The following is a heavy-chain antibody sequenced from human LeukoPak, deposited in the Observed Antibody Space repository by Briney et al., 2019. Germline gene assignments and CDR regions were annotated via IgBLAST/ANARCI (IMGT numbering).Heavy chain of an antibody. CDR3: ARDFDGPRASDY. CDR2: INTDGSYS. CDR1: GFTFSYFW. Sequence: PGESLRLSCAASGFTFSYFWMHWFRQTPGKGLVWVSCINTDGSYSTYADSVKGRFTISRDNVRNTLYLQMNSLGAEDSAVYYCARDFDGPRASDYWGQGISVTVSS. V-gene: IGHV3-74*01. J-gene: IGHJ4*02. D-gene: IGHD4-17*01.